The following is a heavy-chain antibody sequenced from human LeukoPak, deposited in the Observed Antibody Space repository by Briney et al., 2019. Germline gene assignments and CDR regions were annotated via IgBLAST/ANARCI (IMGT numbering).Heavy chain of an antibody. Sequence: GASVKVSCKTSGGTFSSNAISWARQAPGQGLEWMGGIIPIYGTKNYAQKFQGRVTFNADESTTTAYMELSSLRSEDTAVYYCARGYCSSIKCFYWYYMDVWGKGTTVTVSS. D-gene: IGHD2-2*01. J-gene: IGHJ6*03. CDR2: IIPIYGTK. CDR1: GGTFSSNA. V-gene: IGHV1-69*01. CDR3: ARGYCSSIKCFYWYYMDV.